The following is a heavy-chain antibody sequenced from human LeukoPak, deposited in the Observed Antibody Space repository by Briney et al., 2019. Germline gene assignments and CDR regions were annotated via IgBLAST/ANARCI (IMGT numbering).Heavy chain of an antibody. CDR1: GFTFSSYW. CDR3: ARWRGYYYMDV. J-gene: IGHJ6*03. Sequence: PGGSLRLSCAASGFTFSSYWMHWVRQAPGKGLVWVSRINSDGSSTSYADSVKGRFTISRDNAKNTLYLQMNRLRAEDTAVYYCARWRGYYYMDVWGKGTTVTVSS. CDR2: INSDGSST. V-gene: IGHV3-74*01.